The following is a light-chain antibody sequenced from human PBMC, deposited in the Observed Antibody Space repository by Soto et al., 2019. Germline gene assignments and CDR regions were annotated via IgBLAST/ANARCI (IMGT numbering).Light chain of an antibody. CDR2: RAS. Sequence: EIVLTQSPGTLSLSPGERATLSCRASQSVSSIYLAWYQQKPGQAPRLLIYRASSRAAGIPDRFSGSESGTDFTLTISRLEPEDFAVYYCQQYGGSPPYTFGQGTKLEIK. J-gene: IGKJ2*01. CDR1: QSVSSIY. CDR3: QQYGGSPPYT. V-gene: IGKV3-20*01.